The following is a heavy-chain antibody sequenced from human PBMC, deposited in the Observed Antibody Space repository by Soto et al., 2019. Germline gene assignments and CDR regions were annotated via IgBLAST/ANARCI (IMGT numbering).Heavy chain of an antibody. CDR3: AKLTQY. V-gene: IGHV3-23*01. CDR1: GFTFSGHS. J-gene: IGHJ4*02. Sequence: EVQLWESGGGLEQPGGSLRLSCAASGFTFSGHSMSWVRQAPGKGLEWVSTFSGSGTTYYADSVKGRFTISRDDSKKTLYLQMNSLRVEDTAIYYCAKLTQYWGQGTLVTVSP. CDR2: FSGSGTT. D-gene: IGHD3-16*01.